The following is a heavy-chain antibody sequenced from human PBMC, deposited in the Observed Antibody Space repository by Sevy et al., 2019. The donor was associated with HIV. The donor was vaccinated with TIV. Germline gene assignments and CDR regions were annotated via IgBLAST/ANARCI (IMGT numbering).Heavy chain of an antibody. V-gene: IGHV4-39*01. Sequence: SETLSLTCTVSGGSISSSSYYWGWIRQPPGKGLEWIGSIYYSGSTYYNPSLKSRVTISVDTSKNQFSLKLSSVTAADTAVYYCSRHGGSSWYYGYYGMDVWGQGTTVTVSS. CDR2: IYYSGST. D-gene: IGHD6-13*01. CDR1: GGSISSSSYY. CDR3: SRHGGSSWYYGYYGMDV. J-gene: IGHJ6*02.